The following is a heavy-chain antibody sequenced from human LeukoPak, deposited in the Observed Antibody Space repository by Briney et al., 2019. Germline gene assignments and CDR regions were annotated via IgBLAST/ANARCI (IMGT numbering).Heavy chain of an antibody. V-gene: IGHV4-39*07. CDR1: GGSTSSSGYY. CDR3: ARAYSPPQWSPFDY. Sequence: SETLSLTCTVFGGSTSSSGYYWGWIRQPPGKGLEWIGSIYSGSTYYNPSLKSRVTISLDTSKNQFSLKLSSVTAADTAVYYCARAYSPPQWSPFDYWGQGTLVTVSS. D-gene: IGHD6-13*01. J-gene: IGHJ4*02. CDR2: IYSGST.